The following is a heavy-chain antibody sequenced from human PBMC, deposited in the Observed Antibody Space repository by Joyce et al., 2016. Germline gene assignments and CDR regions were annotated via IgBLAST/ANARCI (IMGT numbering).Heavy chain of an antibody. Sequence: QLQLRESGPGLVKPSETLSLTCTVSGGSIRSTSYFWSWIRQPPGKGLEWICNIYYSGTTYYNPSLRSRITISVDTSKAHFSLRLSSVTAADTAIYYCARVRMVVVTQSHAFDIWGQGTMVAVSS. D-gene: IGHD3-22*01. J-gene: IGHJ3*02. CDR1: GGSIRSTSYF. V-gene: IGHV4-39*07. CDR2: IYYSGTT. CDR3: ARVRMVVVTQSHAFDI.